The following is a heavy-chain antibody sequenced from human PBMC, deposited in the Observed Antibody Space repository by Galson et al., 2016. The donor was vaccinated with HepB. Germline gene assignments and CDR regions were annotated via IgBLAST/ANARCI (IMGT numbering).Heavy chain of an antibody. J-gene: IGHJ6*02. CDR1: GFIFSSYG. CDR2: ISFEGSSK. D-gene: IGHD1-26*01. CDR3: AKDLKRSSGSYYYYAMDV. V-gene: IGHV3-30*18. Sequence: SLRLSCAASGFIFSSYGMHWVRQAPGKGLEWVAAISFEGSSKDYADSVKGRFSISRDNSKNTLYLQMNILRVQDTAVYYCAKDLKRSSGSYYYYAMDVWGRGTTVTVSS.